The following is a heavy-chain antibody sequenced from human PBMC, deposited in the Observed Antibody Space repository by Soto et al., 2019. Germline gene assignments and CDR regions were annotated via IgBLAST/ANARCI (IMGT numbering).Heavy chain of an antibody. J-gene: IGHJ3*02. CDR3: VQGYTMVRGVIILDAFDI. CDR2: ISSSSSRI. Sequence: PGGSLRLSCAAAGFTFSDYYMSWIRQAPGKGLEWVSYISSSSSRIYYADAVKGRFTISRDNAKNTLYLQMSSLRAEDTAVYYCVQGYTMVRGVIILDAFDIWGQGTMVTVSS. CDR1: GFTFSDYY. V-gene: IGHV3-11*04. D-gene: IGHD3-10*01.